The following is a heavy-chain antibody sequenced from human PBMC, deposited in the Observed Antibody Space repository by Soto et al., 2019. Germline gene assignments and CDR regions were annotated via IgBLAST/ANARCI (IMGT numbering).Heavy chain of an antibody. CDR1: GFTFSSYG. D-gene: IGHD5-12*01. V-gene: IGHV3-30*18. Sequence: QVQLVESGGGVVQPGRSLRLSCAASGFTFSSYGMHWVRQAPGKGLEWVAVISYDGSNKYYADSVKGRFTISRDNSKNTLYLQMNSLRAEDTAGYYCAKDGYSGYDISITYYFDYWGQGTLVTVSS. CDR2: ISYDGSNK. J-gene: IGHJ4*02. CDR3: AKDGYSGYDISITYYFDY.